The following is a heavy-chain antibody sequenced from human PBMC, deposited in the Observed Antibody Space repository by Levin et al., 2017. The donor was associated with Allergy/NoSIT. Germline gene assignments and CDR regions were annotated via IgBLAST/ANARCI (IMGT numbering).Heavy chain of an antibody. D-gene: IGHD3-10*01. CDR3: ARGGTVYGSGSDYLYYYDYGMDG. CDR2: INHSGST. Sequence: SQTLSLTCAVYGGSFRGYYWSWIRQPPGKGLEWIGEINHSGSTNYNPSLKSRVTISVDTSKNQFSLTLSSVTAADTAVYYCARGGTVYGSGSDYLYYYDYGMDGWGQGTTVTVSS. J-gene: IGHJ6*02. CDR1: GGSFRGYY. V-gene: IGHV4-34*01.